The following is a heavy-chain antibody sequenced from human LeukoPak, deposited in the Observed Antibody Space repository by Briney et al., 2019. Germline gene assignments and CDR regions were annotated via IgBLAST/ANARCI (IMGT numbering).Heavy chain of an antibody. CDR3: AREQYGDYPDY. CDR1: GGSISSTSHF. Sequence: PSETLSLTCTVSGGSISSTSHFWTWIRQPPGKGLEWIGSIYYSGDTYYNSSLKSRVTISVDTSKNQFSLKLSSVTAADTAVYYCAREQYGDYPDYWGQGTLVTVSS. V-gene: IGHV4-39*07. J-gene: IGHJ4*02. CDR2: IYYSGDT. D-gene: IGHD4-17*01.